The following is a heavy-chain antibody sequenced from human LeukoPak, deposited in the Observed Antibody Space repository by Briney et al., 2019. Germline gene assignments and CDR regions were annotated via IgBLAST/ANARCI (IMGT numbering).Heavy chain of an antibody. Sequence: GGSLRLSCAATGFTFTTYTMSWVRQAPGKGLEWVSDISSGSRTISYADSVKGRFTISRDNAKNSLYLQMNSLRDEDTAVYYCARATGYCRGGSCHHDAFDFWGQGTMVTVSS. CDR1: GFTFTTYT. CDR3: ARATGYCRGGSCHHDAFDF. D-gene: IGHD2-15*01. J-gene: IGHJ3*01. V-gene: IGHV3-48*02. CDR2: ISSGSRTI.